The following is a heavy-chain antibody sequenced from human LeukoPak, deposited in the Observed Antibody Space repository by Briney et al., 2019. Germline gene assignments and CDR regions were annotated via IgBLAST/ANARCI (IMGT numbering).Heavy chain of an antibody. V-gene: IGHV3-48*03. Sequence: GGSLRLSCAASGFTFRSYEMNWVRQAPGKGLEWVSYISSGGTTIYYADSVKGRFTISRHNAKNSLYLQLNSLRAEDTAVYYCVRLYDDYTNGHFDSWGQGTLVTVSS. J-gene: IGHJ4*02. CDR3: VRLYDDYTNGHFDS. CDR1: GFTFRSYE. D-gene: IGHD4-11*01. CDR2: ISSGGTTI.